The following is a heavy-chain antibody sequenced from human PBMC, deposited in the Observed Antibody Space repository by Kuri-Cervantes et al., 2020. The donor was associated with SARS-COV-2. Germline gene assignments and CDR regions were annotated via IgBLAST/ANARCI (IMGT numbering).Heavy chain of an antibody. D-gene: IGHD6-13*01. CDR3: ARWDDSSSWPLHYYYYYGMDV. CDR1: GFTFSSYS. CDR2: ISSSSSYI. Sequence: GESLKISCAASGFTFSSYSMNWARQAPGKGLEWVSSISSSSSYIYYADSVKGRFTISRDNAKNSLYLQMNSLRAEDTAVYYCARWDDSSSWPLHYYYYYGMDVWGQGTTVTVSS. V-gene: IGHV3-21*01. J-gene: IGHJ6*02.